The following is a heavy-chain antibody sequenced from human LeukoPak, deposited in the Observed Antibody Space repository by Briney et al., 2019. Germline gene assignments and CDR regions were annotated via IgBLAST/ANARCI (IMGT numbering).Heavy chain of an antibody. D-gene: IGHD3-22*01. V-gene: IGHV1-69*04. CDR3: ASGGLTNYYDSSGYYSHYYYYGMDV. CDR1: VGSFHSHA. Sequence: SSVKVSCKAPVGSFHSHAISWVRQAPGQGLEWIGRIIAILGIANYAQKFQSRVTITADKSTSTAYMELSSLRSEDTAVYYCASGGLTNYYDSSGYYSHYYYYGMDVWGQGTTVTVS. CDR2: IIAILGIA. J-gene: IGHJ6*02.